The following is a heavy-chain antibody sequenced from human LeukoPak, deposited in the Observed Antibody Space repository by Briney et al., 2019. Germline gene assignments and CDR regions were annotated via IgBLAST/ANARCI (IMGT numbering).Heavy chain of an antibody. CDR3: ARRPINCIITNCYVDY. Sequence: ASVRVSCKASVYTISDYFMHWVRQAPGQGLEWMGWINPNNGGTIYAQKFQDRVTMTRDTSLSTAYMELSRLRSDDTAVYFCARRPINCIITNCYVDYWGQGTLVTVSS. V-gene: IGHV1-2*02. CDR2: INPNNGGT. J-gene: IGHJ4*02. D-gene: IGHD2-2*01. CDR1: VYTISDYF.